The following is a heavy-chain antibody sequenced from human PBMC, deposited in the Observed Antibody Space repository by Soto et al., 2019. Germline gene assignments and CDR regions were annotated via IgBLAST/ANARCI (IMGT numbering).Heavy chain of an antibody. V-gene: IGHV1-69*08. J-gene: IGHJ6*03. CDR3: ASGKSQMTQDRMGFYYYMDV. Sequence: QVQLVQCWAEVKKPGSSVRISCAASGATFNDYTFTWVRRAPGQGLEWMGRVIPLLDASNYAEKFQDRVTITADRSTSTVYMELSGLKSEDSAIYYCASGKSQMTQDRMGFYYYMDVWGKGTTVTVSS. D-gene: IGHD2-15*01. CDR2: VIPLLDAS. CDR1: GATFNDYT.